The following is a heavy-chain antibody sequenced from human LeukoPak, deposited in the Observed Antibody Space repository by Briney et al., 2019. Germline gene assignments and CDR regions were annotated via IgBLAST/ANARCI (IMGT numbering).Heavy chain of an antibody. CDR2: MSGSGYYT. Sequence: GGSLRLSCAASGFAFSNFAMSWVRQAPGKGLEWVSAMSGSGYYTYYVESVKGRFTISRDNSKNTLYLHMNSLRADDTAVYYCAKMEGQRLYDYCMDVWGRGTTVTVTS. CDR3: AKMEGQRLYDYCMDV. V-gene: IGHV3-23*01. CDR1: GFAFSNFA. J-gene: IGHJ6*03. D-gene: IGHD3-3*01.